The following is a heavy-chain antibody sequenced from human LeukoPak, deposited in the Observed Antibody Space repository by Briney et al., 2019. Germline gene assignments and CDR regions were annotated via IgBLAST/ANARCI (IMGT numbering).Heavy chain of an antibody. J-gene: IGHJ4*02. CDR1: GGSISSYY. D-gene: IGHD3-22*01. V-gene: IGHV4-59*01. Sequence: SETLSLTCTVSGGSISSYYWSWIRQPPGKGLEWIGYIYYSGSTNYNPSLKSRVTISVDTSKSQFSLKLSSVTAADTAVYYCARDGDYYDSSGYYSLLDYWGQGTLVTVSS. CDR3: ARDGDYYDSSGYYSLLDY. CDR2: IYYSGST.